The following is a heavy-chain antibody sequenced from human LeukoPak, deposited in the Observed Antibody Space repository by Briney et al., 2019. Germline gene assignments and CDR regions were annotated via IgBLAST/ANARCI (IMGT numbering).Heavy chain of an antibody. D-gene: IGHD5-12*01. CDR2: IYYSGST. CDR1: GGSISSYY. Sequence: SETLSLTCTVSGGSISSYYWSWIRQPPGKGLEWIGYIYYSGSTNYNPSLKSRVTISVDTSKNQFPLKLSSVTAADTAVYYCARENSGYDFRFDPWGQGTLVTVSS. J-gene: IGHJ5*02. V-gene: IGHV4-59*01. CDR3: ARENSGYDFRFDP.